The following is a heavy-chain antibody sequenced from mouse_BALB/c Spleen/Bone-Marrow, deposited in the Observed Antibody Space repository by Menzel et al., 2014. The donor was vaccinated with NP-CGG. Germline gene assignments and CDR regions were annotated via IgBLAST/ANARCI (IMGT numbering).Heavy chain of an antibody. CDR1: GYTFTSYW. Sequence: LQHSGSELVRPGASVKLSCKASGYTFTSYWMHWVKQRHGQGLEWIGNIYPGSGSTNYDERFKSKGTLTVDTSSSTAYMHLSSLTSEDSAVYYCTSWDYWGQGTTLTVSS. J-gene: IGHJ2*01. CDR3: TSWDY. CDR2: IYPGSGST. V-gene: IGHV1S22*01.